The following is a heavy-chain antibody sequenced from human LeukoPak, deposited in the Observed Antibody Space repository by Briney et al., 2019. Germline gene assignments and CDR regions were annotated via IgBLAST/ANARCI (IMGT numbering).Heavy chain of an antibody. V-gene: IGHV4-59*12. Sequence: SETLSLTCIVSGGSITYYYWSWIRQPPGKGLERIGYIYYSGSTTYNPSLKSRVTMSLDKSKNRFSLKLTSVTAADTAVYYCARDAYRSIAAAGTDYWGQGTLVTVSS. D-gene: IGHD6-13*01. CDR2: IYYSGST. J-gene: IGHJ4*02. CDR1: GGSITYYY. CDR3: ARDAYRSIAAAGTDY.